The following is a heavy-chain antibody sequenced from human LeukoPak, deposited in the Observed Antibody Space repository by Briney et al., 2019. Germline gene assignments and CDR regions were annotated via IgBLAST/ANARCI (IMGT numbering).Heavy chain of an antibody. J-gene: IGHJ4*02. CDR3: SRDRGGGDIYFDY. CDR1: GFTLSSYG. D-gene: IGHD2-21*02. Sequence: PGGSLRLSCAASGFTLSSYGMNWVRQAPGKGPEWISYINRSGATIYYADSVKGRFTISRDNAKNSPYLQMSSLGAEDTAIYYCSRDRGGGDIYFDYWGQGTLVSVSS. V-gene: IGHV3-48*03. CDR2: INRSGATI.